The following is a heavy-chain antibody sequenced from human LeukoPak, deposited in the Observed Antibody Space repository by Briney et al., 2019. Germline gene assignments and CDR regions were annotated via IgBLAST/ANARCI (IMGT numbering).Heavy chain of an antibody. Sequence: PGRSLRLSCAASGFTFSSYGMHWVRQAPGKGLEWVAVISYDGSNKYYADSVKGRFTISRDNSKNTLYLQMNSLRAGDTAVYYCAKDHSYDYGDYFDYWGQGTLVTVSS. CDR3: AKDHSYDYGDYFDY. CDR2: ISYDGSNK. CDR1: GFTFSSYG. D-gene: IGHD4-17*01. J-gene: IGHJ4*02. V-gene: IGHV3-30*18.